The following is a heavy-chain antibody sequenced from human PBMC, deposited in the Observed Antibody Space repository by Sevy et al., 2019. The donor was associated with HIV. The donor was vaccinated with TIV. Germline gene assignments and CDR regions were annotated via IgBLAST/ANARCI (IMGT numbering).Heavy chain of an antibody. J-gene: IGHJ6*02. CDR1: GFTFSNYW. V-gene: IGHV3-7*01. Sequence: GGSLRLSCAASGFTFSNYWMSWVRQAPGKGLEWVANIKQDGGEKNYVDSVKGRFTISRDNAKNSLYLQMSSLRAEDTAMYYWAGGYSSGQPQNYHYYGMVVWGQGTTVTVSS. D-gene: IGHD5-12*01. CDR2: IKQDGGEK. CDR3: AGGYSSGQPQNYHYYGMVV.